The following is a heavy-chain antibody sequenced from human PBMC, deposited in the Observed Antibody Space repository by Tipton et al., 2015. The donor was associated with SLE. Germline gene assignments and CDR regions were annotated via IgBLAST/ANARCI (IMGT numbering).Heavy chain of an antibody. D-gene: IGHD5-18*01. CDR1: GFTFSSYA. CDR3: ARDNTAMAYWYFDL. CDR2: ISYDGSNK. J-gene: IGHJ2*01. V-gene: IGHV3-30*04. Sequence: RSLRLSCAASGFTFSSYAMHWVRQAPGKGLEWVAVISYDGSNKYYADSVKGRFTISRDNSKNTLYLQMNSLRAEDTAVYYCARDNTAMAYWYFDLWGRGTLVTVSS.